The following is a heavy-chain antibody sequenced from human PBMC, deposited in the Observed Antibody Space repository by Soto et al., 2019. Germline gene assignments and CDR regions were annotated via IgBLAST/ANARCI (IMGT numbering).Heavy chain of an antibody. CDR3: AKDSPSYTTSPFYFDS. CDR2: ITSNGDST. D-gene: IGHD2-2*02. J-gene: IGHJ4*02. V-gene: IGHV3-23*01. Sequence: GGSLRLSCAAFGFDFNKYAMTWVRQSPGKGLQWVSSITSNGDSTYYADSVKGRFTTSRDNSKNTLYLQMNSLRADDTAVFYCAKDSPSYTTSPFYFDSWGQGTLVTVSS. CDR1: GFDFNKYA.